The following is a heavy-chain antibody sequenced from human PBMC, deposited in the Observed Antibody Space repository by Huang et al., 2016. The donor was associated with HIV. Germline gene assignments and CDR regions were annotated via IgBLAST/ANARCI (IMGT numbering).Heavy chain of an antibody. CDR1: GFTFNKFD. D-gene: IGHD1-26*01. CDR2: ISYDGSSK. V-gene: IGHV3-30*18. Sequence: QVQLVASGGGVVQPGRSLRLSCAAFGFTFNKFDMHWVRQAPGKGREWVAIISYDGSSKYHADSVKGRVTISRDNSKNTVYLQMNSLRVEDTAVYYCAKDGRGSGTYYDYFEYWGQGTLVTVSS. J-gene: IGHJ4*02. CDR3: AKDGRGSGTYYDYFEY.